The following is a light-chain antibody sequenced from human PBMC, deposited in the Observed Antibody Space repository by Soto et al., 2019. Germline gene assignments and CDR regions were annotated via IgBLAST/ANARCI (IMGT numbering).Light chain of an antibody. CDR3: QQYHNWPPAYT. J-gene: IGKJ2*01. CDR2: GAS. V-gene: IGKV3-15*01. CDR1: QSVRSN. Sequence: EIVMTQSPFTLSASPGGRADISCRASQSVRSNLAWYQQRPGQATRLLIYGASTRATGIPARVSCSGSGTEFTLTISSLQSEDSAIYYCQQYHNWPPAYTFGQGTKVEIK.